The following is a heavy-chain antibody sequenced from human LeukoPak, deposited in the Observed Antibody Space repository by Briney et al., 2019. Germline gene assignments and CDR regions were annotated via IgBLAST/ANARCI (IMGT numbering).Heavy chain of an antibody. D-gene: IGHD5-18*01. V-gene: IGHV4-61*02. Sequence: PSETLSLTCTVSGGSISSDSYYWSWIRQPAGKGLEWIGLIYTSGSTNYNPSLKSRVTISVDTSKNQFSLKLSSVTAADTAVYYCARPRTAMVGGGLDYWGQGSLVTVSS. CDR2: IYTSGST. CDR1: GGSISSDSYY. CDR3: ARPRTAMVGGGLDY. J-gene: IGHJ4*02.